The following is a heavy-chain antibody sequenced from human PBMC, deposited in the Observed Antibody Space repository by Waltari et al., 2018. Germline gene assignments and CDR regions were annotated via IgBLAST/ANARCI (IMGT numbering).Heavy chain of an antibody. D-gene: IGHD6-13*01. V-gene: IGHV4-39*01. CDR2: VYYSGST. J-gene: IGHJ4*02. Sequence: LQLQESGPGLVKPSGTLSLTCTVPDDSISSAAYYWGWIRQPPGKGLEWIGSVYYSGSTSYNPSLKSRVTIFVDTSKKQFSLKLSSVTAADTAVYYCARSLHIFRAAAGMFDYWGQGSLVTVSS. CDR1: DDSISSAAYY. CDR3: ARSLHIFRAAAGMFDY.